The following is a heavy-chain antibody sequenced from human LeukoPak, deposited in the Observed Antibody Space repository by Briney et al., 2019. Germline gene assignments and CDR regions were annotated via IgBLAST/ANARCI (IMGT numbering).Heavy chain of an antibody. CDR1: GYTFTSYG. D-gene: IGHD6-13*01. CDR2: ISAYNGNT. J-gene: IGHJ6*02. CDR3: ASTAAAGPPELYYYGMDV. Sequence: ASVKVSCKASGYTFTSYGISWVRQAPGQGLEWMGWISAYNGNTNYAQKLQGRVTMTTDTSTSAAYMELRSLRSDDTAVYYCASTAAAGPPELYYYGMDVWGQGTTVTVSS. V-gene: IGHV1-18*01.